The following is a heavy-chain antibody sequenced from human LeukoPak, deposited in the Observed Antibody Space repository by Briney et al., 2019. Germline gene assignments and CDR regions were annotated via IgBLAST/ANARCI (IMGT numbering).Heavy chain of an antibody. V-gene: IGHV3-23*01. J-gene: IGHJ4*02. D-gene: IGHD3-22*01. CDR2: IRGSGDAT. CDR3: AKRIYDSSGYFDY. Sequence: QTGGSLRLSCAASGFAFSSYAMSWVRQAPGKGLEWVSSIRGSGDATYYADSVKGRLTISRDNSKNTVNLQMNSLTVEDTAVYYCAKRIYDSSGYFDYWGQGTLVTVSS. CDR1: GFAFSSYA.